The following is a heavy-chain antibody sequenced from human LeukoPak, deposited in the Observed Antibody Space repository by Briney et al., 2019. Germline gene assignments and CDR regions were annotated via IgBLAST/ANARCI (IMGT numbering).Heavy chain of an antibody. CDR1: GFTFSSYG. CDR3: AKDFRIVSGRFDP. V-gene: IGHV3-23*01. J-gene: IGHJ5*02. Sequence: PGGSLRLSCAASGFTFSSYGMSWVRQAPGKGLEWVSAISGSGGSTYYADSVKGRLTISRDNSKNTLYLQMNSLRAEDTAVYYCAKDFRIVSGRFDPWGQGTLVTVSS. CDR2: ISGSGGST. D-gene: IGHD6-19*01.